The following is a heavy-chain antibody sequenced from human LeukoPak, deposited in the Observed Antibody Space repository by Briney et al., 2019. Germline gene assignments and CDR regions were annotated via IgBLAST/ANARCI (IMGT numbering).Heavy chain of an antibody. CDR2: INHSGST. Sequence: SETLSLTCTVSGYSISSGYYWSWIRQPPGKGLEWIGEINHSGSTNYNPSLKSRVTISVDTSKNQFSLKLSSVTAADTAVYYCAREYHRFYYYYMDVWGKGTTVTVSS. V-gene: IGHV4-38-2*02. CDR3: AREYHRFYYYYMDV. CDR1: GYSISSGYY. D-gene: IGHD2-2*01. J-gene: IGHJ6*03.